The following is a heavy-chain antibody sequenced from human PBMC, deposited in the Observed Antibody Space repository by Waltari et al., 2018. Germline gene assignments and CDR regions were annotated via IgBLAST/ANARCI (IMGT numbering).Heavy chain of an antibody. CDR2: ISQSGNT. V-gene: IGHV4-34*01. CDR3: ATERQDRTDCSGGSCKRDY. D-gene: IGHD2-15*01. Sequence: QVPLQQWGAGLLKPSETLSLTCAVDGGSLSGYYWSWIRHPPGKGQEWIGEISQSGNTHPNPSLKARVSTTVAKSKNQFSLSLGSVSAADTAVYYCATERQDRTDCSGGSCKRDYWGQGTLVTVSS. J-gene: IGHJ4*02. CDR1: GGSLSGYY.